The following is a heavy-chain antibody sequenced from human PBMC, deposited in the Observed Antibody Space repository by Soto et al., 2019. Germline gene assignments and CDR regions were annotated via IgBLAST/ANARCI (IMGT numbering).Heavy chain of an antibody. D-gene: IGHD2-2*01. V-gene: IGHV4-59*08. CDR2: IYYSGST. Sequence: PSETLSLTCTVSGGSIISYYWSWILQPPGKGLEWIGYIYYSGSTNYNPSLKSRVTISVDTSKNQFSLKLSSVTAADTAVYYCARLFIVPSAPPYYYYYYMYVCGKGTSVIVSS. J-gene: IGHJ6*03. CDR3: ARLFIVPSAPPYYYYYYMYV. CDR1: GGSIISYY.